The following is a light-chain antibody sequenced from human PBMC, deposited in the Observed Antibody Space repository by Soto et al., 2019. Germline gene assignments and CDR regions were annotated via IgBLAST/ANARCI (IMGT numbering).Light chain of an antibody. V-gene: IGKV1-5*01. CDR3: QQYNSYWIT. CDR2: DAS. J-gene: IGKJ5*01. CDR1: QSISSW. Sequence: IQMSQSPSTLSASVGDRVTITCRASQSISSWLAWYQQKPGKAPKLLIYDASSLESGVPSRFSGSGSGTEFTLTISSLQPDDFATYYCQQYNSYWITFGQGTRPAIK.